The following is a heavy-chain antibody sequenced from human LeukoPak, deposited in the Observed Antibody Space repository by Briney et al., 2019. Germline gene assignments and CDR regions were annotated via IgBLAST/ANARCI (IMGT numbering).Heavy chain of an antibody. Sequence: SVKVSCKASGGTFSSYVISWVRQAPGQGLEWMGGIIPIFGTAKYAQKFQGRVTITADKSTSSAYMELSSLRSEDTAVYYCATRSADVPTRPAYYYYYMDVWGKGTTVTVSS. D-gene: IGHD6-6*01. J-gene: IGHJ6*03. V-gene: IGHV1-69*06. CDR2: IIPIFGTA. CDR1: GGTFSSYV. CDR3: ATRSADVPTRPAYYYYYMDV.